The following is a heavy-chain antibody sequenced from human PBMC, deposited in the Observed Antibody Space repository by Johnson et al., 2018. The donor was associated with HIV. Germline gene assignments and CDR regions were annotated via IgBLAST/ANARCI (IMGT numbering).Heavy chain of an antibody. V-gene: IGHV3-30*02. CDR3: AKDKFLNGIIGNAFDI. D-gene: IGHD3-9*01. Sequence: QVQLVESGGGVVQPGGSLRLSCAASGFTFSSYGMHWVRQAPGKGLEWVAFIRYDGSNKYYADSVKGRFTISRDNSKNTLYLQMNSLRAEDASVYHCAKDKFLNGIIGNAFDIWGQGTMVTVSS. CDR1: GFTFSSYG. CDR2: IRYDGSNK. J-gene: IGHJ3*02.